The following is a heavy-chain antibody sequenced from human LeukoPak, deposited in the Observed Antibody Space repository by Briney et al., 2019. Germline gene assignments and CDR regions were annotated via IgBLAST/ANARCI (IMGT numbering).Heavy chain of an antibody. CDR1: GNSFTDYY. D-gene: IGHD5-18*01. CDR3: ARGPVQPNYYYYTDL. V-gene: IGHV1-2*02. J-gene: IGHJ6*03. Sequence: GASVTVSCRASGNSFTDYYIHWVRQAPGQGLEWMGWINPNSGGTNYAQKFQGRVTMTRDTSISAAYLELSSLTSDDTAVYYCARGPVQPNYYYYTDLWGKGTPVTVSS. CDR2: INPNSGGT.